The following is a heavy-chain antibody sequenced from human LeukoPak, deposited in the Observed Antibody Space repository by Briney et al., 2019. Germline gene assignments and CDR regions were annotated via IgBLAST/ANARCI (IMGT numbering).Heavy chain of an antibody. CDR3: ARLWGFDY. CDR1: GGSISSSSYY. V-gene: IGHV4-39*01. CDR2: IYYSGST. D-gene: IGHD7-27*01. J-gene: IGHJ4*02. Sequence: SVTLSLTCTVSGGSISSSSYYWGWIRQPPGKGLEWIGSIYYSGSTYYNPSLKSRVTISVDTSKNQFSLKLSSVTAADTAVYYCARLWGFDYWGQGTLVTVSS.